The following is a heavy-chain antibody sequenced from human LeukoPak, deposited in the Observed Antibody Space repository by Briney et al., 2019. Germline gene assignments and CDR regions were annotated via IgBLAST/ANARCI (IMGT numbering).Heavy chain of an antibody. J-gene: IGHJ5*02. D-gene: IGHD3-3*01. CDR1: GFTFSSYG. CDR3: AKEGAYYDFWSGYSRNWFDP. Sequence: HPGRSLRLSCAASGFTFSSYGMHWVRQAPGKGLEWVVVISYDGSNKYYADSVKGRFTISRDNSKNTLYLQMNSLRAEDTAVYYCAKEGAYYDFWSGYSRNWFDPWGQGTLVTVSS. V-gene: IGHV3-30*18. CDR2: ISYDGSNK.